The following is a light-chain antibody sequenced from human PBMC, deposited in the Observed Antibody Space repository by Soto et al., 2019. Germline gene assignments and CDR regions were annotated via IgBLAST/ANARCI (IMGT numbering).Light chain of an antibody. Sequence: QSVLTQPASVSGSPGQSITLSCTGTSSDLGSYNLVSWYQQHPGKAPKLMIYEGSKRPSGVSYRFSGSKSGNTASLTISGLQTEDEADYYCCSYAGSSTFVFGTGNKVTVL. V-gene: IGLV2-23*01. CDR1: SSDLGSYNL. J-gene: IGLJ1*01. CDR2: EGS. CDR3: CSYAGSSTFV.